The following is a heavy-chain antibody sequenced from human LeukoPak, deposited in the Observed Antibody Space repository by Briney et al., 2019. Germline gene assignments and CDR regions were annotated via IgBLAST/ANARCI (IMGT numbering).Heavy chain of an antibody. Sequence: GGSLRLSCAASGFTFSSYEMNWVRQAPGKGLEWVSYISSSGSTMYYADSVRGRFTISRDNAKNSLYLQMNSLRAEDTAVYYCARDLVWTTVVTYYYYYYGVDVWGQGTTVTVSS. CDR3: ARDLVWTTVVTYYYYYYGVDV. V-gene: IGHV3-48*03. CDR2: ISSSGSTM. CDR1: GFTFSSYE. D-gene: IGHD4-23*01. J-gene: IGHJ6*02.